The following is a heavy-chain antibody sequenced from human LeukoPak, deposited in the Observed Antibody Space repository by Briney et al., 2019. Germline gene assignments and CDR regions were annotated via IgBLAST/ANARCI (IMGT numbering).Heavy chain of an antibody. J-gene: IGHJ3*02. CDR3: ARQGFLEWLGAFDI. V-gene: IGHV5-51*01. CDR1: GCSFTSYW. CDR2: IYPGDSDT. Sequence: GGALKISCKGSGCSFTSYWIGWVRQMPGKGLEGMGIIYPGDSDTRYSPSFQGQVTISADKSISTAYLQWSSLKASDTAMYYCARQGFLEWLGAFDIWGQGTMVTVSS. D-gene: IGHD3-3*01.